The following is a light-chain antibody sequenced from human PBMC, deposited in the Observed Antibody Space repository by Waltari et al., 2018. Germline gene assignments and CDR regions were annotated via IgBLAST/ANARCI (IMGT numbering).Light chain of an antibody. Sequence: EIVLTQSPGTLSVSPGERVTVSCRASQTITGSWLTWYHQKPGQAPRLLIYGASNRAPGIPDRFSGSGSGTDFTLTISILEPEASAVYYCQQYDGSVVTFGGGTKVEIK. V-gene: IGKV3-20*01. J-gene: IGKJ4*01. CDR3: QQYDGSVVT. CDR1: QTITGSW. CDR2: GAS.